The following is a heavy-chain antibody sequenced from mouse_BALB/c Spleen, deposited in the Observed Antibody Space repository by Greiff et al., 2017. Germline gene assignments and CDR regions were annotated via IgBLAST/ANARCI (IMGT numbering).Heavy chain of an antibody. V-gene: IGHV14-3*02. CDR2: IDPANGNT. Sequence: EVKVVESGAELVKPGASVKLSCTASGFNIKDTYMHWVKQRPEQGLEWIGRIDPANGNTKYDPKFQGKATITADTSSNTAYLQLSSLTSEDTAVYYCARGYYRYDGYYAMDYWGQGTSVTVSS. J-gene: IGHJ4*01. D-gene: IGHD2-14*01. CDR1: GFNIKDTY. CDR3: ARGYYRYDGYYAMDY.